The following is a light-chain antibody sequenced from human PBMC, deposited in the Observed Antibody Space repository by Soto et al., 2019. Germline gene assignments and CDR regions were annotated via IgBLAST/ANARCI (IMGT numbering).Light chain of an antibody. V-gene: IGKV3-15*01. CDR3: QQYNNWPRT. CDR2: GAS. CDR1: QSLTTD. J-gene: IGKJ1*01. Sequence: DIVMTQSPATLSLSPWETATLSCRASQSLTTDLAWYQQKPGQPPRLLIYGASTRDTDFPARFSGSGSGTEFTLTISSLQSEDSAVYYCQQYNNWPRTFGQGTKVDIK.